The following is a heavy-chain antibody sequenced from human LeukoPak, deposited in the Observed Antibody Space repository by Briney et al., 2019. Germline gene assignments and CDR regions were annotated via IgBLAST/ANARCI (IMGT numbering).Heavy chain of an antibody. CDR1: GFTFSSYS. D-gene: IGHD3-22*01. Sequence: PGGSLRLSCAASGFTFSSYSMNWVRQAPRKGLEWVSSISSSSSYIYYADSVKGRFTISRDNAKNSLYLQMNSLRAEDTAVYYCARGPGDYYDSSGYQGDYWGQGTLVTVSS. V-gene: IGHV3-21*01. CDR2: ISSSSSYI. J-gene: IGHJ4*02. CDR3: ARGPGDYYDSSGYQGDY.